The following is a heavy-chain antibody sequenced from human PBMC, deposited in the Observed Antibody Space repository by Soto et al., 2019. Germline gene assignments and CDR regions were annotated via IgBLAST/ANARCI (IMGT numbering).Heavy chain of an antibody. J-gene: IGHJ4*02. CDR1: GGSVSSGSYY. D-gene: IGHD6-13*01. CDR2: IYYSGST. CDR3: ARVSSSWGLVRYFAY. Sequence: SETLSLTCTVSGGSVSSGSYYWSWIRQPPGKGLECIGYIYYSGSTNYNPSLKSRVTISVDTSKNQFSLKLSSVTAADTAVYYFARVSSSWGLVRYFAYWGQGTLVTVS. V-gene: IGHV4-61*01.